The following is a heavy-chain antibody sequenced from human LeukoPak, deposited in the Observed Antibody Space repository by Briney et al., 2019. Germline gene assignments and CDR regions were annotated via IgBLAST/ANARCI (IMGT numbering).Heavy chain of an antibody. CDR3: AKDRGYSSGWYSGYFDY. J-gene: IGHJ4*02. CDR2: ISGSGGST. V-gene: IGHV3-23*01. D-gene: IGHD6-19*01. CDR1: GFTFSSYA. Sequence: GGSLRLSCAASGFTFSSYAMSWVRQAPGKGLEWVSAISGSGGSTDYAYSVKGRFTISRDNSTNTLYLQMNSLRAEDTAVYYCAKDRGYSSGWYSGYFDYWGQGTLVTVSS.